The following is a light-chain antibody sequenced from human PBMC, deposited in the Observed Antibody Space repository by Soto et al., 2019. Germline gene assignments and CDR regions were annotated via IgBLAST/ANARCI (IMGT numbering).Light chain of an antibody. J-gene: IGKJ5*01. V-gene: IGKV3-20*01. CDR1: QRLASNY. CDR2: GVS. CDR3: QQYADSPIT. Sequence: EIVLTQSPGTLSLSPGERATLSCGASQRLASNYLAWYQQRPGQAPRLLLYGVSSRATGIPDRFSGSGSGTDFTLAISRVEPEDFAVYFCQQYADSPITFGQGTRLEIK.